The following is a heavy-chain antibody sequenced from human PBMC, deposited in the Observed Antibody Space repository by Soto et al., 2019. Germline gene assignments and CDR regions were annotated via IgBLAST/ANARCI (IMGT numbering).Heavy chain of an antibody. D-gene: IGHD3-3*01. V-gene: IGHV3-23*01. CDR2: ISGSGGST. Sequence: GGSLRLSCAASGFTFSNAWMNWVRQAPGKGLEWVSAISGSGGSTYYADSVKGRFTISRDNSKNTLYLQMNSLRAEDTAVYYCAKLHDFWSGWNDYWGQGTLVTVSS. J-gene: IGHJ4*02. CDR1: GFTFSNAW. CDR3: AKLHDFWSGWNDY.